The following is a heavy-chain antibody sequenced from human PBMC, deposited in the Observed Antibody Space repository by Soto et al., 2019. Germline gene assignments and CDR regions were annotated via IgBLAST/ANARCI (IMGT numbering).Heavy chain of an antibody. CDR3: ARRTGTSRYYYYGREV. D-gene: IGHD1-7*01. CDR2: INHSGST. V-gene: IGHV4-34*01. Sequence: WETLSLTCAVYGGYFSGYYWSWIRQPPWKGLEWIGEINHSGSTNYNPSLKSRVTISVDTSKNQFSLKLSSVTAADTAVYYCARRTGTSRYYYYGREVWGQGTPVTVS. J-gene: IGHJ6*02. CDR1: GGYFSGYY.